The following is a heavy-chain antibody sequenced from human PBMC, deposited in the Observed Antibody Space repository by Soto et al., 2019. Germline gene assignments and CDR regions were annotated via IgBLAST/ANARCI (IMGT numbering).Heavy chain of an antibody. D-gene: IGHD3-22*01. CDR2: IYHSGST. V-gene: IGHV4-4*02. J-gene: IGHJ4*02. CDR1: GGSISSNNW. Sequence: SETLSLTCAVSGGSISSNNWWSWGRQPPGKGLEWIGEIYHSGSTNYNPSLKSRVTISIDKSKNQFSLKLRSVTAADTAVYYCARHQYYYDSSGYTLDNWRQQTRVSVSS. CDR3: ARHQYYYDSSGYTLDN.